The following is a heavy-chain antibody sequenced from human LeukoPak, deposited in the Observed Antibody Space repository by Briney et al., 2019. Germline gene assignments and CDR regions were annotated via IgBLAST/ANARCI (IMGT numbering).Heavy chain of an antibody. CDR3: ARGFHFGVVIPHLARLNWFDP. V-gene: IGHV4-4*07. Sequence: PSETLSLTCSVSGVSISAYYWSWIRQPAGKGLEWIGRIYPGESIYASENTNYNPSLKSRVTISVDTSKNQFSLKLSSVTAADTAVYYCARGFHFGVVIPHLARLNWFDPWGQGTLVTVSS. CDR2: IYPGESIYASENT. CDR1: GVSISAYY. D-gene: IGHD3-3*01. J-gene: IGHJ5*02.